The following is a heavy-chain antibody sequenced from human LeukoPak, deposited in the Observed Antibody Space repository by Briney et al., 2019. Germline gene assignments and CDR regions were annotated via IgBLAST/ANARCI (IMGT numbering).Heavy chain of an antibody. J-gene: IGHJ4*02. V-gene: IGHV4-59*08. CDR3: ARFKSGPGCSSASCTDFDY. CDR2: IYYSGST. D-gene: IGHD2-2*01. Sequence: TETLSLTCTVSGGSISGSYWSWIRQPPGKGLEWIGYIYYSGSTNYNPSLKSRVIISVDTSKNQFSLKVRSVTAADTAVYYCARFKSGPGCSSASCTDFDYWGQGTLVTVSS. CDR1: GGSISGSY.